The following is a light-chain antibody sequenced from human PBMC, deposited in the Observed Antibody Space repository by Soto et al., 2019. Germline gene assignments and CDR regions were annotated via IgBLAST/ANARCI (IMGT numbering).Light chain of an antibody. CDR2: KAS. Sequence: DIQVTQSPSTLSASVGDRVTITCRASQSLNDWLAWYQQKPGKAPKLLIYKASGLESGLPSRFSGSGSGTEFALTVSGLQPGDFATYYCQQYNGYPWTVGQGTKVEIK. CDR3: QQYNGYPWT. J-gene: IGKJ1*01. CDR1: QSLNDW. V-gene: IGKV1-5*03.